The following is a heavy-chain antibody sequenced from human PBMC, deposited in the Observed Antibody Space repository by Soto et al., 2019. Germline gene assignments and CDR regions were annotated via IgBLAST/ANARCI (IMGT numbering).Heavy chain of an antibody. V-gene: IGHV3-30*18. CDR3: AKDRGLAESGRWSHYYYGMYV. CDR2: ISSDGSSK. Sequence: QVQLLESGGGVVQPGRSLRLSCVASGFTLTNNGMHWVRQAPGQGLAWVAVISSDGSSKYYGDSVRGRFTISRDNSKNTLILEMNSLRREDTAVYYCAKDRGLAESGRWSHYYYGMYVWGQVTTVTVSS. D-gene: IGHD1-26*01. J-gene: IGHJ6*02. CDR1: GFTLTNNG.